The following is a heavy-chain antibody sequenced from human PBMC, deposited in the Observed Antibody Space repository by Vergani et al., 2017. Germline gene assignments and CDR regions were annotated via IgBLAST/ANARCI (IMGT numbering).Heavy chain of an antibody. Sequence: EVQLVESGGGLVQPGGSLRLSCAASGFTVSSNYMSWVRQAPGKGLEWVSVIYSGGSTYYADSVKGRFTISRHNSKNTLYRQMNSLRAEDTAVYYCARVRDGYAFGDAFDIWGQGTMVTVSS. J-gene: IGHJ3*02. CDR3: ARVRDGYAFGDAFDI. CDR2: IYSGGST. V-gene: IGHV3-53*04. CDR1: GFTVSSNY. D-gene: IGHD5-24*01.